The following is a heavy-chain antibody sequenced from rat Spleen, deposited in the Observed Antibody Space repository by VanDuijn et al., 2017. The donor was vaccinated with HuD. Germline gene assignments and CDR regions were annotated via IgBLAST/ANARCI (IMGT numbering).Heavy chain of an antibody. CDR3: TRGTYFRH. CDR2: IIYDASRT. V-gene: IGHV5-17*01. CDR1: GFSFGDYA. J-gene: IGHJ2*01. D-gene: IGHD4-6*01. Sequence: EVQLVESGGGLVQPGRSLKFSCAASGFSFGDYAMAWVRQAPKKGLEWVATIIYDASRTFYRVSVKGRFTFSRDNAKSTLYLQMDSLRSEDTATYYCTRGTYFRHWGQGVMVTVSS.